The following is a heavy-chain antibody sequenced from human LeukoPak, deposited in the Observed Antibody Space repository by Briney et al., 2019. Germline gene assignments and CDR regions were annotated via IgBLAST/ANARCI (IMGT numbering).Heavy chain of an antibody. V-gene: IGHV3-23*01. CDR3: AKVRASSESPSY. J-gene: IGHJ4*02. CDR1: GFTFSSYA. Sequence: GGSLRLSCAASGFTFSSYATSWVRQAPGKGLEWVSAITGGGGSTYYADSVKGRFTISRDNPKNTLYLQMNSLRAEDTAVYYCAKVRASSESPSYWGQGTLVTVSS. D-gene: IGHD3-10*01. CDR2: ITGGGGST.